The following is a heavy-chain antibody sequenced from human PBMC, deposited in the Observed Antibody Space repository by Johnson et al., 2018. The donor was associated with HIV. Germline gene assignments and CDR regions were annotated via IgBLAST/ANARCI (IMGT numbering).Heavy chain of an antibody. Sequence: MQLVESGGGLVQPGGSLRLSCAASGFTFNTYAMSWVRQAPGKGLEWVSSISGSGGSTGYADSVKGRFTISRDNAKNSLYLQMNSLRAEHTALYYCANQGEDAFDIWGQGTMVTVSS. D-gene: IGHD1-14*01. CDR3: ANQGEDAFDI. J-gene: IGHJ3*02. CDR2: ISGSGGST. CDR1: GFTFNTYA. V-gene: IGHV3-20*04.